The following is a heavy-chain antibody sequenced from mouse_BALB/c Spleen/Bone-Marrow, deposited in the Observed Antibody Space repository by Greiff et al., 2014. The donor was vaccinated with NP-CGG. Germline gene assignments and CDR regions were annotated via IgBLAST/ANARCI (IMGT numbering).Heavy chain of an antibody. D-gene: IGHD3-1*01. CDR2: IYPGNSDT. CDR3: TTLARNNFDY. J-gene: IGHJ2*01. CDR1: GYTFSNYW. Sequence: VQLQQSGTVLARPGAAVKMSCKASGYTFSNYWMHWVKQRPGQGLEWIGTIYPGNSDTTYNQNFKGKAKLTAVTSTSTAYMELSSLTNEDSAVYYCTTLARNNFDYWAQGTTLTVSS. V-gene: IGHV1-5*01.